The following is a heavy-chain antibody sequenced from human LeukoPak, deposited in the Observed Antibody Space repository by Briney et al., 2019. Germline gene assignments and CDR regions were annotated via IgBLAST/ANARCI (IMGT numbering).Heavy chain of an antibody. CDR3: ARPRGCGSARCNNFDY. Sequence: GGSLRLSCAASRFTFSSYGMHWVRQAPGKGLEWVAIMDEYGSDIFYVESVKGRFIISRANARNSLYLQMNNLRAEDTAVYYCARPRGCGSARCNNFDYWGQGTLVTVSS. CDR1: RFTFSSYG. J-gene: IGHJ4*02. D-gene: IGHD2-2*01. CDR2: MDEYGSDI. V-gene: IGHV3-7*01.